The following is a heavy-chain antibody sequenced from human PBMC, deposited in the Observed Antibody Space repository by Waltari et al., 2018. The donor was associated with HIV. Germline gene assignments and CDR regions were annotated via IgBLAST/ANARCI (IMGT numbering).Heavy chain of an antibody. D-gene: IGHD3-22*01. V-gene: IGHV1-69*12. J-gene: IGHJ4*02. CDR2: IIPILETA. CDR3: ARAPDYDSSGYYYVVEDY. CDR1: GGTFSSYA. Sequence: QVQLVQSGAAVKKPGSSVKVSCKASGGTFSSYAISWVRQAPGQGLGWMGGIIPILETANYAQKFQGRVTITADESTSTAYMELSSLRSEDTAVYYCARAPDYDSSGYYYVVEDYWGQGTLVTVSS.